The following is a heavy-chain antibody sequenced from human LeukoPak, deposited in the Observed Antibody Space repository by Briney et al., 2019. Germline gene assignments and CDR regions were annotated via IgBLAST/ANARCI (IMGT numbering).Heavy chain of an antibody. V-gene: IGHV3-23*01. CDR2: ITGSGENT. D-gene: IGHD3-3*01. CDR3: AESQNILTSFGSLDY. J-gene: IGHJ4*02. CDR1: GFIFSNYA. Sequence: GGSLRLSCSASGFIFSNYAMSWVRQAPGKGLERVAVITGSGENTYFADSVKGRFSISRDNSNNMLYLEMSSLRVDDTAVYHCAESQNILTSFGSLDYWGRGTLVTVTS.